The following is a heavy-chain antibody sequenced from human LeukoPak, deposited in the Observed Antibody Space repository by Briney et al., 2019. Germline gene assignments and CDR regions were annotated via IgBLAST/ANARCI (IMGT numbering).Heavy chain of an antibody. CDR3: ARGLRREQQLLRAFDY. D-gene: IGHD6-13*01. CDR1: GYTFTNYD. V-gene: IGHV1-8*01. J-gene: IGHJ4*02. Sequence: ASVKVSCKASGYTFTNYDINWVRQASGQGLEWMGWMNPNSGNTGSAQKFQGRVAMTSNTSISTAYMELSSLRSEDTAVYYCARGLRREQQLLRAFDYWGQGTPVTVSS. CDR2: MNPNSGNT.